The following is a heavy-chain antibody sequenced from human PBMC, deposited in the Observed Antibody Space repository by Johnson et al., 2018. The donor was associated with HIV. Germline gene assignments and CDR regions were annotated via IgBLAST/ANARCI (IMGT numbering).Heavy chain of an antibody. CDR2: INWNGGRT. J-gene: IGHJ3*02. CDR1: GFTFDDYG. Sequence: EKLVESGGGVVRPGGSLRLSCAASGFTFDDYGMSWVRQAPGKGLEWVSGINWNGGRTGYADSGKGRFTISRDNAKNSLYLQMNSLRAEDTALYYCARGRIAARPHAFDIWGQGTMVTVSS. D-gene: IGHD6-6*01. CDR3: ARGRIAARPHAFDI. V-gene: IGHV3-20*04.